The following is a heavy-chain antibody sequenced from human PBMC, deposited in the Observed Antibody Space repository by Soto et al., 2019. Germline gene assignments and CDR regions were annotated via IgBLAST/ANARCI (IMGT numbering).Heavy chain of an antibody. V-gene: IGHV3-30-3*01. J-gene: IGHJ5*02. D-gene: IGHD4-4*01. CDR3: ARAFRSNYNWFDP. CDR1: GFTFSSYA. Sequence: GGSLRLSCAASGFTFSSYAMHWVRQAPGKGLEWVAVISYDGSNKYYADSVKGRFTISRDNSKNTLYLQMNSLRAEDTAVYYCARAFRSNYNWFDPWGKGTLVTVSS. CDR2: ISYDGSNK.